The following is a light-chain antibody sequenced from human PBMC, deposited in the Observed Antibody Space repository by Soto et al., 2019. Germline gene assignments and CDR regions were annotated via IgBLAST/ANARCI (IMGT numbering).Light chain of an antibody. Sequence: HSVLTQPASVSGSPGQSINLSCTGTSSDVGGYNYVSWYQQHPGKAPKLMIYDVSNRPSGVSNRFSGSKSGNTASLTISGLQAEDEADYYWRSYTSSSTLVFGGGTKLTVL. V-gene: IGLV2-14*01. CDR2: DVS. CDR1: SSDVGGYNY. J-gene: IGLJ2*01. CDR3: RSYTSSSTLV.